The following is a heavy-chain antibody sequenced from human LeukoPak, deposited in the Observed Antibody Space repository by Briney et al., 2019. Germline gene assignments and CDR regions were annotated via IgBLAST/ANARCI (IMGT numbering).Heavy chain of an antibody. D-gene: IGHD2-15*01. CDR3: ARRRSGGTHRVLSYFDY. CDR2: IYTSGST. J-gene: IGHJ4*02. Sequence: PSETLSLTCTVSGGSISSGSYYWSWIRQPAGKGLEWIGRIYTSGSTNYNPSLKSRVTISVDTSKNQFSLKLSSVTAADTAVYYCARRRSGGTHRVLSYFDYWGQGTLVTVSS. CDR1: GGSISSGSYY. V-gene: IGHV4-61*02.